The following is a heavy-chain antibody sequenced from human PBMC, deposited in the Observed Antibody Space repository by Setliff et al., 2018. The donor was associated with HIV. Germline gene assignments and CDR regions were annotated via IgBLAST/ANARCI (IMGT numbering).Heavy chain of an antibody. Sequence: RLSCAASGFTLHHAWMSWVRQAPGKGLEWVGRIKAKTDGGTTDYAAPVKGRFTISRDDSENTLYLQMISLKTEDTAVYYCTKGPGNGSFMDHWGQGTLVTVSS. CDR1: GFTLHHAW. CDR2: IKAKTDGGTT. D-gene: IGHD2-8*01. CDR3: TKGPGNGSFMDH. J-gene: IGHJ4*02. V-gene: IGHV3-15*01.